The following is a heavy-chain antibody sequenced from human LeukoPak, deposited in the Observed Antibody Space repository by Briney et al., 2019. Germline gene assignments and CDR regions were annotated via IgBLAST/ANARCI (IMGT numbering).Heavy chain of an antibody. CDR2: IIPIFGTA. D-gene: IGHD5-18*01. CDR3: TTAPTPERYSYGPLELEAFDY. J-gene: IGHJ4*02. V-gene: IGHV1-69*05. Sequence: SVKVSCKASGGTFSSYAISRVRQAPGQGLELMGRIIPIFGTANYAQKFQGRVTITTDESTSTAYMELSSLRSEDTAVYYCTTAPTPERYSYGPLELEAFDYWGQGTLVTASS. CDR1: GGTFSSYA.